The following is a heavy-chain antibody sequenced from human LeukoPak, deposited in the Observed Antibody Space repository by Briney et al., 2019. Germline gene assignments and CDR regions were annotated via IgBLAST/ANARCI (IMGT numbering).Heavy chain of an antibody. CDR2: ISGSGGGT. Sequence: HPGGSLRLSCAASGFTFSSYAMSWVRQAPGKGLEWVSAISGSGGGTYYADSVKGRFTISRDNSKNTLYLQMNGLRAEDTAVYYCAKDPLPIQLWLGYYMDVWGKGTTVTVSS. V-gene: IGHV3-23*01. J-gene: IGHJ6*03. D-gene: IGHD5-18*01. CDR3: AKDPLPIQLWLGYYMDV. CDR1: GFTFSSYA.